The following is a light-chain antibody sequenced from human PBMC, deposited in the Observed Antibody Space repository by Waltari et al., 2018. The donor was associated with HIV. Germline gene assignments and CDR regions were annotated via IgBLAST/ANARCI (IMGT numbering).Light chain of an antibody. Sequence: SYGLTQPPSVSVSPGQMANITCSGDPLSKQFVHWYQQRAGQAPVSVIYKDTERPLGIPERFSGSSSGTKATLTIRGVQAEDEADFFCQSADNTGIVVFGGGTKLTVL. J-gene: IGLJ2*01. CDR2: KDT. CDR1: PLSKQF. V-gene: IGLV3-25*03. CDR3: QSADNTGIVV.